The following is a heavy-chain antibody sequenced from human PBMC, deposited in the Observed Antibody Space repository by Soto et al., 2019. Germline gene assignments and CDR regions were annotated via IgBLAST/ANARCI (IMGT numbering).Heavy chain of an antibody. V-gene: IGHV4-39*01. J-gene: IGHJ5*02. CDR1: GGSISSSSYY. Sequence: SETLSLTCTVSGGSISSSSYYWGWIRQPPGKGLEWIGSIYYSGSTYYNPSLKSRVTISVDTSKNQFSLKLGSVTAADTAVYYCARHVPPSLLRIAVDNWFDPWGQGTLVTVSS. CDR3: ARHVPPSLLRIAVDNWFDP. D-gene: IGHD6-19*01. CDR2: IYYSGST.